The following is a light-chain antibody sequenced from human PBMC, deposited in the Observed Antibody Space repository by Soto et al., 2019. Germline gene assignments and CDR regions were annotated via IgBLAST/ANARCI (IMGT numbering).Light chain of an antibody. J-gene: IGKJ2*01. CDR2: GVS. V-gene: IGKV3-20*01. CDR3: QQYGSSPYT. CDR1: QSVSRTY. Sequence: EIVLTQSPGTLSLSPGERATLSCRASQSVSRTYLAWYQQKPDQAPRLLIYGVSNRATGIPDRFSGSGSGTDFTLTINKLEPGDFAVYFCQQYGSSPYTFGQGTKVDIK.